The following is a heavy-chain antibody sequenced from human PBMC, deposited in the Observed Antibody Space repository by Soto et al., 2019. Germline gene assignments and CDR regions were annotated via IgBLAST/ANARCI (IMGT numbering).Heavy chain of an antibody. Sequence: QVHLIQSGAEVKKPGSSVKVSCKAAGGTFNTYTLIWVRQAPGHGLEWMGRIIPMLTATNSAQKFQGRLTLTADKSTGTAFMELTSLRSDDTAVYYCSIGSWSAETFDVWGQGTMVTVSS. CDR2: IIPMLTAT. CDR1: GGTFNTYT. CDR3: SIGSWSAETFDV. J-gene: IGHJ3*01. V-gene: IGHV1-69*08. D-gene: IGHD2-2*01.